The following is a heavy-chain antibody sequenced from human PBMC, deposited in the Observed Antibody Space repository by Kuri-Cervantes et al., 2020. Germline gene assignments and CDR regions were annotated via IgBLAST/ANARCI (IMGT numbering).Heavy chain of an antibody. CDR3: AREYIVVVPAALSYYYYGMDV. CDR2: INHSGST. Sequence: SETLSLTCTVSGGSISSSSYYWSWIRQPPGKGLEWIEEINHSGSTNYNPSLKSRVTISVDTSKNQFSLKLSSVTAADTAVYYCAREYIVVVPAALSYYYYGMDVWGQGTTVTVSS. J-gene: IGHJ6*02. D-gene: IGHD2-2*01. CDR1: GGSISSSSYY. V-gene: IGHV4-39*07.